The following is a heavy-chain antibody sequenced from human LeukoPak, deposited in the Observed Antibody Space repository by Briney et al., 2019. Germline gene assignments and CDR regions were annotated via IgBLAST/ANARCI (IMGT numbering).Heavy chain of an antibody. CDR2: ISYDGSNK. CDR1: GFTFSSYA. D-gene: IGHD2-21*02. CDR3: ARGAGLRLRYFDY. V-gene: IGHV3-30-3*01. Sequence: AGGSLRLSCAASGFTFSSYAMHWVRQAPGKGLEWVAVISYDGSNKYYADSVKGRFTISRDNSKNTLHLQMNSLRAEDTAVYYCARGAGLRLRYFDYWGQGTLVTVSS. J-gene: IGHJ4*02.